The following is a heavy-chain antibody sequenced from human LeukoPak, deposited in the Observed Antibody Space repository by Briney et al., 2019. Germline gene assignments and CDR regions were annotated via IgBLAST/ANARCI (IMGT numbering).Heavy chain of an antibody. V-gene: IGHV1-2*02. CDR1: GYTFTGYY. J-gene: IGHJ6*03. Sequence: GASVKVSCKASGYTFTGYYMHWVRQVPGQGLEWMGWINSNSGDTNYAQKFQGRVTMTTDTSTSTAYMELRSLRSDDTAVYYCARGLWESPGIAVAGDTPVQWYYYYMDVWGKGTTVTISS. CDR2: INSNSGDT. CDR3: ARGLWESPGIAVAGDTPVQWYYYYMDV. D-gene: IGHD6-19*01.